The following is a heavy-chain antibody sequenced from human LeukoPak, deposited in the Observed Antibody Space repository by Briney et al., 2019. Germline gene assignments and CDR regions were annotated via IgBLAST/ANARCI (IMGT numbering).Heavy chain of an antibody. J-gene: IGHJ4*02. V-gene: IGHV4-59*01. D-gene: IGHD7-27*01. CDR1: GGSISSYY. Sequence: SETLSLTCTVSGGSISSYYWSWIRQPPGKGLEWSGYIYYSGSTNYNPSLKSRVTISVDTSKNQFSLDLTSVTAAATAVYYCAPNTGTVFDYRGQGALVTVSS. CDR3: APNTGTVFDY. CDR2: IYYSGST.